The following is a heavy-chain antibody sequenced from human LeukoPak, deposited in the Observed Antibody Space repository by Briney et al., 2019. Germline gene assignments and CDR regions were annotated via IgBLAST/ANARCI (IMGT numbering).Heavy chain of an antibody. V-gene: IGHV3-43*02. CDR3: ARDNTGSYEY. J-gene: IGHJ4*02. CDR1: GFTFGDYD. Sequence: PGGSLRLSCAASGFTFGDYDMHWVRQAPGKGLEWVSLIRAYGAKTRYTDSLKGRFTISRDKNKDSLYLQMNSLRTEDTALYYCARDNTGSYEYWGQGTLVTVSP. D-gene: IGHD1-26*01. CDR2: IRAYGAKT.